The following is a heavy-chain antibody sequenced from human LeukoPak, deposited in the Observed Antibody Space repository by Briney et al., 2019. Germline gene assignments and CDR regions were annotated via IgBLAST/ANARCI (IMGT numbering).Heavy chain of an antibody. CDR2: INRSGST. CDR1: VGSFSYYY. D-gene: IGHD2-21*02. J-gene: IGHJ4*02. Sequence: PSETLSLTCAIYVGSFSYYYWSWIRQPPEKGLEWIGEINRSGSTNYNPSLQSRVSISVDTSKNQFSLKLSSVTAADTAVYYCARGGFYCGDDCYVDYWGQGTLVTVSS. CDR3: ARGGFYCGDDCYVDY. V-gene: IGHV4-34*01.